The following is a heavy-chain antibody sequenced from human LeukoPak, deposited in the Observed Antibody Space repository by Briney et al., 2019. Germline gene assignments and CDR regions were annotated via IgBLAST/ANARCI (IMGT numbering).Heavy chain of an antibody. J-gene: IGHJ4*02. Sequence: GGSLRLSCAASGFTFSSYGMHWVRQAPGKGLEWVAFIRYDGSNKYYADSVKGRFTISRDNSKNTLYLQMNSLRAEDTAVYYCAKGPPSRSSSGWREVVRWGQGNLVTVSS. CDR3: AKGPPSRSSSGWREVVR. V-gene: IGHV3-30*02. D-gene: IGHD6-19*01. CDR2: IRYDGSNK. CDR1: GFTFSSYG.